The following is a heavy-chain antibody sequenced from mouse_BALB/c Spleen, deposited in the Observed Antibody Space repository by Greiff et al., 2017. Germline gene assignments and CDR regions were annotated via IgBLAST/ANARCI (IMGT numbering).Heavy chain of an antibody. CDR2: INSNGGST. Sequence: EVKLVESGGGLVQPGGSLKLSCAASGFTFSSYGMSWVRQTPDKRLELVATINSNGGSTYYPDSVKGRFTISRDNAKNTLYLQMSSLKSEDTAMYYCARVYYRYDYFDYWGQGTTLTVSS. D-gene: IGHD2-14*01. CDR1: GFTFSSYG. J-gene: IGHJ2*01. CDR3: ARVYYRYDYFDY. V-gene: IGHV5-6-3*01.